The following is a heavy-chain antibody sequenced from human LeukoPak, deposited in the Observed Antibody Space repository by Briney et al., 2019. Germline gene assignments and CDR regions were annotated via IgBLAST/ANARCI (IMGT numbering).Heavy chain of an antibody. V-gene: IGHV1-69*13. CDR3: ARSIVPAAITYNWFDP. J-gene: IGHJ5*02. Sequence: GASVKVSCKASGGTFSSYAISWVRQAPGQGLEWMGGIITIFGTANYAQKFQGRVTITADESTSTAYMELSSLRSEDTAVYYCARSIVPAAITYNWFDPWGQGTLVTVSS. CDR2: IITIFGTA. CDR1: GGTFSSYA. D-gene: IGHD2-2*01.